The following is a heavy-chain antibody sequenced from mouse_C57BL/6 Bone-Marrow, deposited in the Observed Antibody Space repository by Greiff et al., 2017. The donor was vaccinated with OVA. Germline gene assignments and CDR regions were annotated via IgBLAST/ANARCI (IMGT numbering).Heavy chain of an antibody. CDR3: TLLSWYFDV. V-gene: IGHV14-4*01. CDR1: GFNIKDDS. D-gene: IGHD1-1*01. CDR2: IDPENGDT. J-gene: IGHJ1*03. Sequence: VQLQQSGAELVRPGASVKLSCTASGFNIKDDSMHWVKQRPEQGLEWIGWIDPENGDTEYASKFQGKATITADTSSNTAYLQLSSLTSEDTAVYYSTLLSWYFDVGGTGTTVTVSS.